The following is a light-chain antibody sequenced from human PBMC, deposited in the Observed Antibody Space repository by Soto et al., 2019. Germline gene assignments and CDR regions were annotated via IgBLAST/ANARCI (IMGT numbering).Light chain of an antibody. J-gene: IGKJ1*01. CDR3: QHSYSTPRT. Sequence: DIQMTQSPSSVSASGGDRVTITCRASQSISSYLNWYQQKPGKDPKLLIYAASSLQSGVPSRFSGSGSGTDFTLTISSLQPEDFATYYCQHSYSTPRTFGQGTKAYIK. CDR1: QSISSY. CDR2: AAS. V-gene: IGKV1-39*01.